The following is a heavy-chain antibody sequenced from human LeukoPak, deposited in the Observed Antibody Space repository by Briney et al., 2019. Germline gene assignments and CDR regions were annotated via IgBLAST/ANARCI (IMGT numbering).Heavy chain of an antibody. CDR2: IYYSEST. Sequence: SETLSLTCTVSGGSISSYYWSWIRQPPGKGLEWIGYIYYSESTNYNPSLKSRVTISVDTSKNQFSLKLSSVTAADTAVYYCARGSCSSTSCYYYFDYWGQGTLVTVSS. CDR3: ARGSCSSTSCYYYFDY. D-gene: IGHD2-2*01. CDR1: GGSISSYY. J-gene: IGHJ4*02. V-gene: IGHV4-59*01.